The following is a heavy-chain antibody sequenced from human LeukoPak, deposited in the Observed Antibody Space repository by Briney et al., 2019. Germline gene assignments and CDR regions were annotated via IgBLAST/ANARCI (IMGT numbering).Heavy chain of an antibody. J-gene: IGHJ5*02. CDR1: GFTFSDYY. D-gene: IGHD2-15*01. CDR2: ISASSGTR. CDR3: ARSLAANDWFDP. Sequence: GGSLRLSCAASGFTFSDYYMNWIRQAPGKGLEWLSYISASSGTRYYADSVKGRFTISRDNAKNSLYLQMNSLRAEDTAVYYCARSLAANDWFDPWGQGTLVTVSS. V-gene: IGHV3-11*01.